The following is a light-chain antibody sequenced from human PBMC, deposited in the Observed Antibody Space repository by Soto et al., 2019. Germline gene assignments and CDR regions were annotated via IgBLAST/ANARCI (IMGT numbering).Light chain of an antibody. CDR1: TSNIGAGYE. V-gene: IGLV1-40*01. CDR2: GHN. J-gene: IGLJ3*02. Sequence: QPVLTQPPSVSGAPGQRVTISCTGSTSNIGAGYEVHWYQQVPGTAPKLLVSGHNNRPAEVPDRFFGSKSGTSASLTIPGLLAEDEADYYCQSFDSSRGGSGVFGGGTKLTVL. CDR3: QSFDSSRGGSGV.